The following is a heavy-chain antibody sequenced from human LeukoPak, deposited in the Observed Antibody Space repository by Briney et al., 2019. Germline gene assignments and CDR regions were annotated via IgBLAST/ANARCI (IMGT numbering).Heavy chain of an antibody. V-gene: IGHV1-8*01. CDR1: GYTFTSYV. J-gene: IGHJ4*02. CDR3: ARVRGRSGATSYY. Sequence: ASVKVSCKASGYTFTSYVINWVRQATGQGLEWMGWMNPNGGNTGYAQKFQGRVTMTRNTSISTAYMELSSLRSEDTAVYYCARVRGRSGATSYYWGQGTLVTVSS. D-gene: IGHD1-26*01. CDR2: MNPNGGNT.